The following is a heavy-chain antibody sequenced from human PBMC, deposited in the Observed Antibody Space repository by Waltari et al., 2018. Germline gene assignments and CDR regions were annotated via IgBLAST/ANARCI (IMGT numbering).Heavy chain of an antibody. Sequence: QEQLVQSGADVKKPGASVKVSCRASGYSFTSYDIIWVRQAAGQGLEWMGWMNPINGDTGYAKKFQDRIIMTRDTSINTAYLDLSSLESEDTAVYFCARGRGRAAAGRGYFDLWGRGTQVSVSS. J-gene: IGHJ2*01. CDR2: MNPINGDT. D-gene: IGHD6-13*01. CDR3: ARGRGRAAAGRGYFDL. V-gene: IGHV1-8*01. CDR1: GYSFTSYD.